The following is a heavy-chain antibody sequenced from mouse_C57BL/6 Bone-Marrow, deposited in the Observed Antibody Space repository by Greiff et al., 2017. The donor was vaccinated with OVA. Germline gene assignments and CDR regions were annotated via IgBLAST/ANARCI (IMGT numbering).Heavy chain of an antibody. D-gene: IGHD4-1*01. CDR3: ARLTGSWFAY. CDR1: GFTFSDYY. Sequence: EVNVVESGGGLVQPGGSLKLSCAASGFTFSDYYMYWVRQTPEKRLEWVAYISNGGGSTYYPDTVKGRFTISRDNAKNTLYLQMSRLKSEDTAMYYCARLTGSWFAYWGQGTLVTVSA. J-gene: IGHJ3*01. CDR2: ISNGGGST. V-gene: IGHV5-12*01.